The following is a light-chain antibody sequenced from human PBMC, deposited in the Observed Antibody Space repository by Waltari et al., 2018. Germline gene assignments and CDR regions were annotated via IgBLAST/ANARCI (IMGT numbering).Light chain of an antibody. Sequence: IVLTQSPGPLSLSPGETATPSCRASQNIATYLAWFQQRHGQAPRLLIYDSANRAPGIPARFSGSGSGTEFTLTITSREAEDFGIYYCQQHNNWPRRTFGQGARVDIK. CDR1: QNIATY. CDR3: QQHNNWPRRT. CDR2: DSA. V-gene: IGKV3-11*01. J-gene: IGKJ5*01.